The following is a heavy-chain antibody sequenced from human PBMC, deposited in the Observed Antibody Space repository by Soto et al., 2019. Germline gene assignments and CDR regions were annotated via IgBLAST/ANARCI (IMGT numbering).Heavy chain of an antibody. V-gene: IGHV5-51*01. D-gene: IGHD5-12*01. CDR1: GYNFANYW. Sequence: PGESLKISCQGSGYNFANYWIGWVRQMPGKGLEWMGIIFPGDSDTTYNPSFQGRVTFSADKSINTAYLQWSSLKASDTAIYYCARYIVATRLGHYYYGMDVWGQGTTVTVSS. CDR3: ARYIVATRLGHYYYGMDV. J-gene: IGHJ6*02. CDR2: IFPGDSDT.